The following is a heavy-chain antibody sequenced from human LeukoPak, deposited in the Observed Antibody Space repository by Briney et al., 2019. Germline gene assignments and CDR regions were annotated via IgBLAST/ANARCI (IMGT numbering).Heavy chain of an antibody. D-gene: IGHD4-23*01. CDR3: ARSLQGNPTYDAFDI. CDR2: INHSGST. J-gene: IGHJ3*02. CDR1: GGSFSGYY. V-gene: IGHV4-34*01. Sequence: SETLSLTCAVYGGSFSGYYWSWIRQPPGKGLEWIGEINHSGSTSYNPSLKSRVTISVDTSKNQFSLKLSSVTAADTAVYYCARSLQGNPTYDAFDIWGQGTMVTVSS.